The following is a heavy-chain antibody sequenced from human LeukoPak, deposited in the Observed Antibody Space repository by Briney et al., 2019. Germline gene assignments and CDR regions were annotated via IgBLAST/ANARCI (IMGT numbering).Heavy chain of an antibody. Sequence: SQTLSLTCTVSGGSISSSSYYWGWIRQPPGKGLEWIGSIYYSGSTYYNPSLKSRVTISVDTSKNQFSLKLSSVTAADTAVYYCASIYSYGYSLFDYWGQGTLVTVSS. J-gene: IGHJ4*02. CDR3: ASIYSYGYSLFDY. CDR1: GGSISSSSYY. CDR2: IYYSGST. V-gene: IGHV4-39*07. D-gene: IGHD5-18*01.